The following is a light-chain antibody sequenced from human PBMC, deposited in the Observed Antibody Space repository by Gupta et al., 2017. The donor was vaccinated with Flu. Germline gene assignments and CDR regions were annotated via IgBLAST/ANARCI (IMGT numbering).Light chain of an antibody. Sequence: QSVLTQPPSVSAAPGQKVTISCSGSSSNIGNNYGSWYQQLPGTAPQLLIYENNRRPSGIPDRFSGSKSDTSATLGITGLQTGDEADYYCGTWDSSLSAWVFGGGTKLTVL. V-gene: IGLV1-51*02. CDR1: SSNIGNNY. CDR3: GTWDSSLSAWV. CDR2: ENN. J-gene: IGLJ3*02.